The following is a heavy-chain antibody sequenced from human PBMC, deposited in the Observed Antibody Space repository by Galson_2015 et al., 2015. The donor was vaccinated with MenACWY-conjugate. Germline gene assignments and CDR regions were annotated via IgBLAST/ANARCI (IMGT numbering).Heavy chain of an antibody. J-gene: IGHJ6*02. CDR2: IKDDGSEK. Sequence: SLRLSCAASGFTFSLYWMSWVRQAPGKGLEWVANIKDDGSEKYYVDSVKGRFTISRDNAKNSLYLQMNSLRAEDTAVYYCVRDIYYDILTGLDSRVGGWGQGTTVTVSS. D-gene: IGHD3-9*01. CDR3: VRDIYYDILTGLDSRVGG. V-gene: IGHV3-7*03. CDR1: GFTFSLYW.